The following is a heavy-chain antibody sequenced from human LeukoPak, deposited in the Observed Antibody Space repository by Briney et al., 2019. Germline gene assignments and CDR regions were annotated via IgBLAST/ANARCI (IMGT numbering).Heavy chain of an antibody. V-gene: IGHV3-30*18. CDR2: ISYDGSNK. J-gene: IGHJ4*02. Sequence: GGSLRLSCAASGFTFSSYGMHWVRQAPGKGLEWVAVISYDGSNKYYADSVKGRFTISRDNSKNTLYLQMNNLRAEDTAVYYCAKARLNVIVVLDYWGQGTLVTVSS. D-gene: IGHD2-21*01. CDR3: AKARLNVIVVLDY. CDR1: GFTFSSYG.